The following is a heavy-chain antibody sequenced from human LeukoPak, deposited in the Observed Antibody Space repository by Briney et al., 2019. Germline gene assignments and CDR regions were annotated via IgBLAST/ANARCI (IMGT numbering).Heavy chain of an antibody. D-gene: IGHD3-22*01. Sequence: GESLKISCKGSGYSFTSYWIGWVRQMPGKGLEWMGIIYPGDSDTRYSPSFQGQVTISADKSISTAYLQWSSLKASDTATYYCARHEAYYYDSSGYYGGSFDIWGQGTMVTVSS. J-gene: IGHJ3*02. CDR3: ARHEAYYYDSSGYYGGSFDI. CDR2: IYPGDSDT. V-gene: IGHV5-51*01. CDR1: GYSFTSYW.